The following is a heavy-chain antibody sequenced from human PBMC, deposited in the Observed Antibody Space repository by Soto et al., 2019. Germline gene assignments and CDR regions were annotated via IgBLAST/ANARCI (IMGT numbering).Heavy chain of an antibody. CDR2: IYYSGST. J-gene: IGHJ5*02. CDR3: ARDLNYDSSGYSPEGFDP. D-gene: IGHD3-22*01. CDR1: GGSISSGGYY. V-gene: IGHV4-31*03. Sequence: SETLSLTCTVSGGSISSGGYYWSWIRQHPGKGLEWIGYIYYSGSTYYNPSLKSRVTISVDTSKNQFSLKLSSVTAADTAVYYCARDLNYDSSGYSPEGFDPWGQGTLVTVSS.